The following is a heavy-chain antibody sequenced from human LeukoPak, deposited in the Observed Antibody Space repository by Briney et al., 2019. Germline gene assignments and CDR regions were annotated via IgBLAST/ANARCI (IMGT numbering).Heavy chain of an antibody. CDR1: GFTFSSYG. D-gene: IGHD2-2*02. CDR2: ISPSGDNT. Sequence: GGSLRLSCAASGFTFSSYGMSWVRQAPGKGLEWVSAISPSGDNTYYADSMKGRFTISRDNSRNTLYLQVNTLRAADTALYYSAKTDCTSTSCYIGWFDPWGQGTLVTVSS. J-gene: IGHJ5*02. CDR3: AKTDCTSTSCYIGWFDP. V-gene: IGHV3-23*01.